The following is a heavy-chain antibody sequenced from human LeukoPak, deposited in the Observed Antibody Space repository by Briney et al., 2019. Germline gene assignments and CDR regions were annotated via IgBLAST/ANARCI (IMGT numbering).Heavy chain of an antibody. Sequence: SVKVSSKASGGSFSSYVISWVRQAPGQGLEWMGRIIPILGIANYAQKFQGRVTITADKSTSTAYMELSSLRSEDTAVYYCATPGHYYDSSGYNDAFDIWGQGTMVTVSS. V-gene: IGHV1-69*04. CDR3: ATPGHYYDSSGYNDAFDI. D-gene: IGHD3-22*01. CDR1: GGSFSSYV. CDR2: IIPILGIA. J-gene: IGHJ3*02.